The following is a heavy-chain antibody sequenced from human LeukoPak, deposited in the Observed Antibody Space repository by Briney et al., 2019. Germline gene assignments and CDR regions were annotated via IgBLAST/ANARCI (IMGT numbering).Heavy chain of an antibody. J-gene: IGHJ4*02. CDR3: ARSTITMVRGVIQYYFDY. Sequence: SETLSLTCAVYGRSFSGYYWSWIRHPPGKGLEWIGEINHSGSANYNPSLKSRVTISVDTSKNQFSLKLSSVTAADTAVYYCARSTITMVRGVIQYYFDYWGQGTLVTVSS. V-gene: IGHV4-34*01. CDR2: INHSGSA. CDR1: GRSFSGYY. D-gene: IGHD3-10*01.